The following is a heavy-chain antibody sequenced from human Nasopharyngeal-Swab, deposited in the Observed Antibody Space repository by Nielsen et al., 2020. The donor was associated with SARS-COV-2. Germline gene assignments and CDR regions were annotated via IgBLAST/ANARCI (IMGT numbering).Heavy chain of an antibody. J-gene: IGHJ6*03. CDR1: GFSFDDYT. CDR3: AKTMVRGDFYYFLDV. D-gene: IGHD3-10*01. Sequence: SLKISCVASGFSFDDYTMHWVRQAPGKGLEWVSGISWKSGIMGYADSVKGRFTISRDNAKNSVYLQMNSLRPEDTALYYCAKTMVRGDFYYFLDVWGKGTTVTVSS. V-gene: IGHV3-9*01. CDR2: ISWKSGIM.